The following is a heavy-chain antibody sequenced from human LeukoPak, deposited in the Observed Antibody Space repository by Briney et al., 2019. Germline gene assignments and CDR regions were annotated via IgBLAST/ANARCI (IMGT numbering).Heavy chain of an antibody. CDR2: IYTSGST. J-gene: IGHJ4*02. D-gene: IGHD1-1*01. V-gene: IGHV4-4*07. CDR3: ARGYNWRYDY. CDR1: GGSISYFY. Sequence: PSETLSLTCTVSGGSISYFYWSWIRQPAGKGLEWIGRIYTSGSTNYNPSLKSRVTMSVDTSKKQFSLKLSSVTAADTAVYYYARGYNWRYDYWGQGTLVTVSS.